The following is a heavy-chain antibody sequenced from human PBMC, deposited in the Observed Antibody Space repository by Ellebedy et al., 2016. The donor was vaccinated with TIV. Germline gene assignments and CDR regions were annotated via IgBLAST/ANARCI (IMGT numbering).Heavy chain of an antibody. CDR3: ARPYGDFNYWSFDL. CDR2: INPKNGDT. CDR1: GYTFTAYY. Sequence: ASVKVSCXPSGYTFTAYYIHWVRQAPGQGLEWMGWINPKNGDTNYVQKFQGRVTMTRDTSISTAYMELSGLTSDDTAVYYCARPYGDFNYWSFDLWGRGTLVTVSS. V-gene: IGHV1-2*02. J-gene: IGHJ2*01. D-gene: IGHD4-17*01.